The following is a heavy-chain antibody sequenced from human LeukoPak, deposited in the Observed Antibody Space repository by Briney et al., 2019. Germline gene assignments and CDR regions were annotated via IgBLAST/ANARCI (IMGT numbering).Heavy chain of an antibody. CDR1: GGSISSGDYY. J-gene: IGHJ6*04. D-gene: IGHD2-2*01. CDR3: ASHLVVPAAMDNYYGMDV. V-gene: IGHV4-30-4*01. Sequence: SHTLSLTCTVSGGSISSGDYYWSWIRQPPGKGLEWIGYIYYSGSIYYNPSLKSRVTISVDTSKNQFSLKLSSVTAADTAVYSWASHLVVPAAMDNYYGMDVWGKGTPVTVSS. CDR2: IYYSGSI.